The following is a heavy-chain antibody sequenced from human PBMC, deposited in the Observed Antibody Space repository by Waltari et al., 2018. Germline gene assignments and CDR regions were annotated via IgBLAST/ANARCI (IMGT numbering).Heavy chain of an antibody. V-gene: IGHV3-21*01. D-gene: IGHD5-12*01. J-gene: IGHJ4*02. CDR3: ARDEGDGYMGFDY. CDR2: ISSSSSYI. Sequence: EVQLVESGGGLVKPGGSLRLSCAASGFTFSSYSMNWVRQAPGKGLEWVSSISSSSSYIYYADSVKGRFTISRDNAKNSQYLQMNSLRAEDTAVYYCARDEGDGYMGFDYWGQGTLVTVSS. CDR1: GFTFSSYS.